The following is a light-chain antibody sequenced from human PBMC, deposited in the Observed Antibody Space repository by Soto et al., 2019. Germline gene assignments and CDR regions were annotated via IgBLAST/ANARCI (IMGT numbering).Light chain of an antibody. J-gene: IGKJ1*01. CDR3: QQSSNWPPRT. V-gene: IGKV3-11*01. Sequence: EIVLTQSPATLSLSPGERATFSCKASQSVGTSLAWFQQKPGQAPRLLIYDASVRATGIPASFSGSGSGTDFTLPISRLQPADIAMYYCQQSSNWPPRTFGRGTQVEI. CDR1: QSVGTS. CDR2: DAS.